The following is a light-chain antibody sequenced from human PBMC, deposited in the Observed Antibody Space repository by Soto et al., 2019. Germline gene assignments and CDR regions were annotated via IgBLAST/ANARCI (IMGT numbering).Light chain of an antibody. J-gene: IGLJ1*01. CDR2: ENN. V-gene: IGLV1-51*02. CDR1: SSNIGNNY. CDR3: GTWDNSLSLPYV. Sequence: QSALTQPPSVSAAPGQKVPISCSGSSSNIGNNYVSWYQQLPGTAPKLLIFENNKRPSGIPDRFSASKSGTSATLAITGLQTGDAADYYCGTWDNSLSLPYVFGTGTKVTVL.